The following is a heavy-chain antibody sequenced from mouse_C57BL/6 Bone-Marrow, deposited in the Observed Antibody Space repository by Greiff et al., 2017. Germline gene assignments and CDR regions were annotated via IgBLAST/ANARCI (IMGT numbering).Heavy chain of an antibody. CDR3: ARSGPLGRSVDY. D-gene: IGHD4-1*01. J-gene: IGHJ2*01. Sequence: QVQLQQPGAELVKPGASVKMSCKASGYTFTSYWITWVKQRPGQGLERIGDIYPTSGRTNYNEKFKSKAILTVDTSSNTAYMQLSSLTSEDSAVFYCARSGPLGRSVDYWGQGTTLTVSS. CDR2: IYPTSGRT. CDR1: GYTFTSYW. V-gene: IGHV1-55*01.